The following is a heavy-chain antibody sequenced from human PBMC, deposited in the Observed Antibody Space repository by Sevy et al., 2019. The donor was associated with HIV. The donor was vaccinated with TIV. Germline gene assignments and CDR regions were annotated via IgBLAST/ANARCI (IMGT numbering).Heavy chain of an antibody. J-gene: IGHJ4*02. CDR2: LSFGCGEM. V-gene: IGHV3-23*01. CDR3: AREGCTKPHDY. Sequence: GGSLRLSCAASGFTFSKYSMSWVRQPPGKGLERVSTLSFGCGEMNYADSVKGRFNISRDNSKSSVDLQMNNLRPEDTAVYYCAREGCTKPHDYWGQGTLVTVSS. D-gene: IGHD2-8*01. CDR1: GFTFSKYS.